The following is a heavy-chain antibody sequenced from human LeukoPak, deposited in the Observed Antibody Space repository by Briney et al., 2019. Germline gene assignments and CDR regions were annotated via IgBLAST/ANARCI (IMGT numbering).Heavy chain of an antibody. V-gene: IGHV4-34*01. Sequence: PSETLSLTCAVYGGSFSGYYWSWVRQPPWKGLEWIGEINHTGSTNYNPSLKSRVTTSVDTSKNQFSLKLSSVTAADTAVYYCARGRGYNSFDYWGQGTLVTVSS. CDR2: INHTGST. D-gene: IGHD2/OR15-2a*01. CDR3: ARGRGYNSFDY. J-gene: IGHJ4*02. CDR1: GGSFSGYY.